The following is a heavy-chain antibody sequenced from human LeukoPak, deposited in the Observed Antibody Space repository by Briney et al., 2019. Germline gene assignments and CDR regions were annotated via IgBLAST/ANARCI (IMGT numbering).Heavy chain of an antibody. CDR3: ARVHMVRGVMVDY. CDR1: GYTFTSYD. D-gene: IGHD3-10*01. CDR2: MNPNSGNT. Sequence: ASVKVSCKASGYTFTSYDINWVRQATGQGLEWMGWMNPNSGNTGYAQKFQGRVTMTRNTSISTAYMELNSLRSEDTAVYYCARVHMVRGVMVDYWGQGTLVTVSS. V-gene: IGHV1-8*01. J-gene: IGHJ4*02.